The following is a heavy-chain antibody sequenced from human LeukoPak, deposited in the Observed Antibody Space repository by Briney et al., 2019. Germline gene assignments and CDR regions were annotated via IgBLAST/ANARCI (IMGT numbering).Heavy chain of an antibody. CDR2: IYWNDDK. D-gene: IGHD1-26*01. CDR1: GISLSTSGVG. CDR3: TYTYSDHRNYYYFYYVDV. Sequence: SGPTLVKPPQTLTLTCTLSGISLSTSGVGVGWIRQPPEKALEWLALIYWNDDKRYSPSLKSRLTITKDTSKNQVVLTMTNMDPVDTATYFCTYTYSDHRNYYYFYYVDVWGKGTTVTVSS. J-gene: IGHJ6*03. V-gene: IGHV2-5*01.